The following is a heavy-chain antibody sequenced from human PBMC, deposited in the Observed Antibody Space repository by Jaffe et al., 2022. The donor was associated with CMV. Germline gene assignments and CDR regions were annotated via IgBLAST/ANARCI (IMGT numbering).Heavy chain of an antibody. V-gene: IGHV4-4*07. CDR3: ARENRITIFGVVTYHDY. CDR2: IYTSGST. CDR1: GGSISSYY. D-gene: IGHD3-3*01. J-gene: IGHJ4*02. Sequence: QVQLQESGPGLVKPSETLSLTCTVSGGSISSYYWSWIRQPAGKGLEWIGRIYTSGSTNYNPSLKSRVTMSVDTSKNQFSLKLSSVTAADTAVYYCARENRITIFGVVTYHDYWGQGTLVTVSS.